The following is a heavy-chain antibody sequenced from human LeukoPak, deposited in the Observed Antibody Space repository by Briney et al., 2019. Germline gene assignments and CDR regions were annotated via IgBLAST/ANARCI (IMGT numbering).Heavy chain of an antibody. V-gene: IGHV3-33*01. D-gene: IGHD6-13*01. CDR2: IWYDGSNK. Sequence: GGSLRLSCAASGFTLSSYGMHWVRQAPGKGLEWVAVIWYDGSNKYYADSVKGRFTISRDNSKNTLYLQMNSLRAEDTAVYYCARVSVNIAAADYYFDYWGQGTLVTVSS. J-gene: IGHJ4*02. CDR3: ARVSVNIAAADYYFDY. CDR1: GFTLSSYG.